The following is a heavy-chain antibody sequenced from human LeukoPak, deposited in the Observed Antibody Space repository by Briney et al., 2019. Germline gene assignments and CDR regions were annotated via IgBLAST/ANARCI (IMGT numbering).Heavy chain of an antibody. D-gene: IGHD2-15*01. Sequence: GALEKVSCKASVFTFTKSAMQWVRQARGQRRECIGWVVVGRGNTNYAHKFQERVTITRDTSTSTAYMDMSSLRSEDTAVYYCAADPGYCSGGSCFLKYTFDIWGQGTMVTVSS. V-gene: IGHV1-58*02. CDR1: VFTFTKSA. CDR2: VVVGRGNT. CDR3: AADPGYCSGGSCFLKYTFDI. J-gene: IGHJ3*02.